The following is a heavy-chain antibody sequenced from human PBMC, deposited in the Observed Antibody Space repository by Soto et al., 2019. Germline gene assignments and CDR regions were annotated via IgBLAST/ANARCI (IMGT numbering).Heavy chain of an antibody. J-gene: IGHJ3*02. Sequence: SVSNAWMNWVRQAPGKGLEWVGRIKSKTDGGTTDYAAPVKGRFTISRDDSKNTLYLQMNSLKTEDTAVYYCTTDHSPGMVIKEGDIWGQGTMVTVSS. V-gene: IGHV3-15*07. CDR2: IKSKTDGGTT. D-gene: IGHD3-22*01. CDR3: TTDHSPGMVIKEGDI. CDR1: SVSNAW.